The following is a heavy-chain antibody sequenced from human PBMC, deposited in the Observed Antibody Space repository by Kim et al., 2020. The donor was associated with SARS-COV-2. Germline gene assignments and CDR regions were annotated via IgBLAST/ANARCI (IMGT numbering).Heavy chain of an antibody. CDR1: GFSVSTND. V-gene: IGHV3-53*01. CDR2: IFGSGAT. CDR3: ARKLLWFGDNGLDV. Sequence: GGSLRLSCAASGFSVSTNDMSWVRQAPGKGLEWVATIFGSGATYFADSAKGRFTISRDNTKNTIYLQMNSLRAEDTAAYHCARKLLWFGDNGLDVWGQGAMVTVSS. J-gene: IGHJ6*02. D-gene: IGHD3-10*01.